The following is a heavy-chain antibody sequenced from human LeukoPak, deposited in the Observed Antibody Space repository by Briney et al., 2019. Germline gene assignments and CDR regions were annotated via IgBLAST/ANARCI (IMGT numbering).Heavy chain of an antibody. CDR1: GYTFTRYG. D-gene: IGHD4/OR15-4a*01. CDR2: ISAYNGNT. V-gene: IGHV1-18*01. Sequence: ASVKVSCKASGYTFTRYGISWVRQAAGQGLEWMGWISAYNGNTNYARKLQGRVTMTTDTSTSTAYMELRSLRSDDTAVYHCAREGAGNSFDYWGQGTLVTVSS. CDR3: AREGAGNSFDY. J-gene: IGHJ4*02.